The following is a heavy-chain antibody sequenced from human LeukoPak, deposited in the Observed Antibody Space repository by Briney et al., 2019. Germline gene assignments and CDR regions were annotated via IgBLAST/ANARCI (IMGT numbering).Heavy chain of an antibody. J-gene: IGHJ4*02. D-gene: IGHD6-13*01. CDR2: INPNSGAT. Sequence: GASVKVSCKTSGYTFTGYSMHWVRQAPGEGLEWMGWINPNSGATNYAQKFQGRVTMTRDTSISTAYMELSRLRSDDTAVYYCARESIAAAGIVDYWGQGTLVTVSS. CDR1: GYTFTGYS. V-gene: IGHV1-2*02. CDR3: ARESIAAAGIVDY.